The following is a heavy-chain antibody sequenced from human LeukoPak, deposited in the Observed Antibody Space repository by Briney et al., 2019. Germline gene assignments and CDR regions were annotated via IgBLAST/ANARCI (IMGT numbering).Heavy chain of an antibody. Sequence: GGSLRLSCAASGFTFDDYAMHWVRQAPGKGLEWVSLISGDGGSTYYADSVKGRSTISRDNSKNSLYLQMNSLRTEDTALYYCAKDDYGDYWDAFDIWGQGTMVTVSS. CDR2: ISGDGGST. J-gene: IGHJ3*02. CDR1: GFTFDDYA. CDR3: AKDDYGDYWDAFDI. D-gene: IGHD4-17*01. V-gene: IGHV3-43*02.